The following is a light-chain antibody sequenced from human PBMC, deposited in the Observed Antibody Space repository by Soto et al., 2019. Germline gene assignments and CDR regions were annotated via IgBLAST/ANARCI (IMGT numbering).Light chain of an antibody. CDR1: QDISSY. J-gene: IGKJ3*01. Sequence: DIQLTQSPSFLSASVGDRVTITCRASQDISSYLAWYQQKPGKAPKLLIYAAYTLQSGVPSRFSGSGSGTEFTLTISSLQPEDFATYYCQQLNSYLFTFGPGTKVDIK. CDR2: AAY. V-gene: IGKV1-9*01. CDR3: QQLNSYLFT.